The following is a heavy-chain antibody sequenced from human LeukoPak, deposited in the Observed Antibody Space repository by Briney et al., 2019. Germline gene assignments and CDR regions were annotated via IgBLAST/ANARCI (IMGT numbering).Heavy chain of an antibody. CDR2: INPNSGGT. D-gene: IGHD3-16*02. V-gene: IGHV1-2*02. CDR1: GYTFTGYY. J-gene: IGHJ4*02. Sequence: ASVTVSCKASGYTFTGYYMHWVRHAPGQGLEWIGWINPNSGGTNYAQKFQGRVTMTRDTSISTAYMELSRLRSDDTAVYYCARDWYYDYVWGSYRPYYFDYWGQGTLVTVSS. CDR3: ARDWYYDYVWGSYRPYYFDY.